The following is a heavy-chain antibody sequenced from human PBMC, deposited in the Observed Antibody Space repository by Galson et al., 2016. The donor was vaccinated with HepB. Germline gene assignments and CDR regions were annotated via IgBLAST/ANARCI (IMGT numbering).Heavy chain of an antibody. V-gene: IGHV1-2*02. D-gene: IGHD1-1*01. J-gene: IGHJ4*02. Sequence: SCKASGYTFTPYDIYWVRQAPGQGLEWMGWINPNNGDTMYAQNFRGRVTLTRDTSISTAYMELDSLTSDDAAVYYCARPVNRVGTGYWGQGTLVTVSS. CDR3: ARPVNRVGTGY. CDR1: GYTFTPYD. CDR2: INPNNGDT.